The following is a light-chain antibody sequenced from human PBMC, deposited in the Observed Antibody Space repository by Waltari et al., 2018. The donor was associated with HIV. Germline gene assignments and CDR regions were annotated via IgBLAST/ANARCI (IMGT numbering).Light chain of an antibody. CDR1: QSISSY. CDR2: AAS. CDR3: QQSYSTPPLLT. V-gene: IGKV1-39*01. Sequence: DIQMTQSTSSLSASVGDRVTITCRASQSISSYLNWYQQKPGKAPKLLIYAASSLQSGVPSRFSGSGSGTDFTLTISSLQPEDFATYYCQQSYSTPPLLTFGGGTKVEIK. J-gene: IGKJ4*01.